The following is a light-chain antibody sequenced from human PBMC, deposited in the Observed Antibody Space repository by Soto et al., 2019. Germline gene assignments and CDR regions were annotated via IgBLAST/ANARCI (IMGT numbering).Light chain of an antibody. CDR2: EVN. CDR1: SSDVGSYNL. Sequence: QSVLTQPASVSGSPGQSITISCTGTSSDVGSYNLVSWYQQHPGKAPKLMIYEVNRRPSGVSNRFSGSKSGNTASLTISGLQADDEADYHCFSYVGSSTYVFGTGTKVTVL. CDR3: FSYVGSSTYV. J-gene: IGLJ1*01. V-gene: IGLV2-23*02.